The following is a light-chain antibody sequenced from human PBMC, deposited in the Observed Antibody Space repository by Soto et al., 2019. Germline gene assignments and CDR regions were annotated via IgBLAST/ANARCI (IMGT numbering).Light chain of an antibody. V-gene: IGLV2-14*01. CDR2: EVN. CDR3: RTYSTTRSSI. CDR1: TDDVGSTNS. J-gene: IGLJ1*01. Sequence: QSALTQPASVSGSLGQSITITCTGTTDDVGSTNSVSWYQHHPGEAPRLVIYEVNNRPSGVSGRFSGSKSVNTASLSISGLQPEDEADYYCRTYSTTRSSIFGSGTKLTVL.